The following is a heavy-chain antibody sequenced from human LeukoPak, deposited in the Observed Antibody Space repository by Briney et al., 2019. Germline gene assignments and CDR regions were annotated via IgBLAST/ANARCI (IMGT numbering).Heavy chain of an antibody. J-gene: IGHJ4*02. CDR3: ASVYSGSYYVRDY. Sequence: SGGSLRLSCAASGFTFSSYSMNWVRQAPGKGLEWVSSIGSSSSYIYYADSVKGRFTISRDNAKNSLYLQMNSLRAEDTAVYYCASVYSGSYYVRDYWGQGTLVTVSS. D-gene: IGHD1-26*01. CDR1: GFTFSSYS. V-gene: IGHV3-21*01. CDR2: IGSSSSYI.